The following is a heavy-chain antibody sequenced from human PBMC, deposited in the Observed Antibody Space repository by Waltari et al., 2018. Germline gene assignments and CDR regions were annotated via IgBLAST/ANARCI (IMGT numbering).Heavy chain of an antibody. CDR3: AREASGWTPHFDN. CDR2: MSGRGLAT. J-gene: IGHJ4*02. Sequence: QVQLVESGGGLVKPGGSLRLSCAVSGFTFSDYFMTWIRQAPRKGLEWVSYMSGRGLATYYADSVKGRFTIARDNAKNSLYLQMNSLRDEDTAVYYWAREASGWTPHFDNWGQGTLVAVAS. D-gene: IGHD6-19*01. V-gene: IGHV3-11*01. CDR1: GFTFSDYF.